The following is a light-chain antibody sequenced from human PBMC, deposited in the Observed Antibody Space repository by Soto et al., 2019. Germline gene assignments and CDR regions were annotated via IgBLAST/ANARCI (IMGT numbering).Light chain of an antibody. V-gene: IGKV3-11*01. CDR1: HSISRS. J-gene: IGKJ2*01. Sequence: EIVLTQSPSTLSLSPGERATLSCRASHSISRSLAWYQQKPGQAPRLLIYDIFTRATGIPARFSGSGSGTDFTLTISSLEPEDFAVYYCQHRSNWPIYTFGQGTKLEIK. CDR3: QHRSNWPIYT. CDR2: DIF.